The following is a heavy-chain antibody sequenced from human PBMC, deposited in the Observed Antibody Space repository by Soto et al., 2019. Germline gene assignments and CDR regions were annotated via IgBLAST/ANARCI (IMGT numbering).Heavy chain of an antibody. D-gene: IGHD1-26*01. J-gene: IGHJ6*02. V-gene: IGHV4-59*01. CDR2: IYYSGST. Sequence: QVQLQESGPGLVKPSETLSLTCTVSGGSISSYYWSWIRQPPGKGLEWIGYIYYSGSTNYNPSLKSRVTISVDTSKNQFSLKLSSVTAADTAVYYCARDMGPLSVGYYYYGMDVWGQGTTVTVSS. CDR1: GGSISSYY. CDR3: ARDMGPLSVGYYYYGMDV.